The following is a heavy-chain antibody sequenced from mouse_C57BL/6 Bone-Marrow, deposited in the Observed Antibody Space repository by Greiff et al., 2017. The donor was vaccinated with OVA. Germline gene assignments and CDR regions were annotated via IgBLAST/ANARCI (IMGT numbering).Heavy chain of an antibody. CDR3: ARSHYSGSIGDN. J-gene: IGHJ2*01. Sequence: QVQLQQSGAELVRPGASVKLSCKASGYTFTDYYINWVKQRPGQGLEWIARIYPGSGNTYYNEKFKGKATLTAEKSSSTAYMQLSSLTSEDSAVYICARSHYSGSIGDNRGQGTTLTLSP. D-gene: IGHD1-1*01. V-gene: IGHV1-76*01. CDR1: GYTFTDYY. CDR2: IYPGSGNT.